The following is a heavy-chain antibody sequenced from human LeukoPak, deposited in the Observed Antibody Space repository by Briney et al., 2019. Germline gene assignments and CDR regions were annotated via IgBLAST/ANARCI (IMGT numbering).Heavy chain of an antibody. V-gene: IGHV3-23*01. J-gene: IGHJ4*02. CDR3: ASDYYDRSQY. Sequence: PGGSLRLSCEASGFPFSSYAMNWVRQAPGKGLEWVSTISGSGGSTYYADSVKGRFTISRDNAKNSLYLQMNSLRAEDTAVYYCASDYYDRSQYWGQGTLVTVSS. CDR1: GFPFSSYA. D-gene: IGHD3-22*01. CDR2: ISGSGGST.